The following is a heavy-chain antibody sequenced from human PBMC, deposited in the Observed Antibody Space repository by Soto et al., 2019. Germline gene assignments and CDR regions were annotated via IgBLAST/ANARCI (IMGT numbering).Heavy chain of an antibody. V-gene: IGHV4-59*08. CDR2: IPYSGTT. CDR1: GGSISSYY. J-gene: IGHJ4*02. CDR3: ARRSNSGYDWPFDR. D-gene: IGHD5-12*01. Sequence: PSETLSLTCTVSGGSISSYYWSWIRQPPGKGLEWMGYIPYSGTTNYNPSLKSRVTMSVDTSKSQFSLRLNSVTAADTAVYFCARRSNSGYDWPFDRWGQGTLVSVSS.